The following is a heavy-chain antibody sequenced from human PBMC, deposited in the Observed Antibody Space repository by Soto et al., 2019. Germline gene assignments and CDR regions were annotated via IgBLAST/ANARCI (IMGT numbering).Heavy chain of an antibody. CDR3: ASQPMTTVTTSSFQH. V-gene: IGHV4-30-4*01. CDR1: GGSISSGDDY. J-gene: IGHJ1*01. D-gene: IGHD4-17*01. Sequence: SETLSLTCAFSGGSISSGDDYWCWIRQPPGKGLEWIGYIYYSGSTYYNPSLKSRVTISVDTSKNQFSLKLSSVTAADTAVYYCASQPMTTVTTSSFQHWGQGTLVTVSS. CDR2: IYYSGST.